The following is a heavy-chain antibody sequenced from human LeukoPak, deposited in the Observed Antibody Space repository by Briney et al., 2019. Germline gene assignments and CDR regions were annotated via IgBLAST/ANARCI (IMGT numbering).Heavy chain of an antibody. CDR1: GGSTSSSDYY. D-gene: IGHD1-26*01. CDR3: ARTVSGDYYGMDV. CDR2: TSYSGST. V-gene: IGHV4-61*05. J-gene: IGHJ6*02. Sequence: SETLSLTCTVSGGSTSSSDYYWGWIRQPPGKGLEWIGYTSYSGSTNYNPSLKSRVTMSVDTSTDQFSLRLISVTAADTAVYYCARTVSGDYYGMDVWGQGTTVTVSS.